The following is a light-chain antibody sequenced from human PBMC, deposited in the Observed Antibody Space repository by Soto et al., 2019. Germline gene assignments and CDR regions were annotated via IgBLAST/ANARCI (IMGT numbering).Light chain of an antibody. CDR3: QQCNLYWT. V-gene: IGKV1-5*03. CDR1: QNISDW. Sequence: DIQMTQSPSTLPASVGDRVTITCQASQNISDWLAWYQQKPGKVPKLLIYKASSLERGVPSRFSGSGSGTEFTLTISSLQPDDFATYFCQQCNLYWTFGQGTKVEIK. J-gene: IGKJ1*01. CDR2: KAS.